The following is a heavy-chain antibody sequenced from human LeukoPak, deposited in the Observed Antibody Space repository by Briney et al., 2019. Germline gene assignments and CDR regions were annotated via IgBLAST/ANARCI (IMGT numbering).Heavy chain of an antibody. J-gene: IGHJ3*01. CDR2: IYHSGSG. D-gene: IGHD4-17*01. V-gene: IGHV4-59*04. Sequence: SETLSLTCTVSGGSISSYYWSWIRQPPGRGLEWIGHIYHSGSGYYNPSLKSRVAMSVDTSKNQFSLKLSSVTAVDTAVYYCTRKATTGPTKAAFDVWGQGTMVTVSS. CDR1: GGSISSYY. CDR3: TRKATTGPTKAAFDV.